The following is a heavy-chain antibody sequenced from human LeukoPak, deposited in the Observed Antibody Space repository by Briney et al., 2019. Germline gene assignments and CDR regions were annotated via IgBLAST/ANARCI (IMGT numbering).Heavy chain of an antibody. CDR2: IHYSGST. CDR3: ARSIAAAGSDWFDP. Sequence: PSETLSLTCTVSGGSISTYYWGWIRQPPGKGLEWIGYIHYSGSTNYNPSLKSRVTTLVDTSKNQLSLKLSSVTAADTAVYYCARSIAAAGSDWFDPWGQGTLVTVSS. V-gene: IGHV4-59*08. D-gene: IGHD6-13*01. CDR1: GGSISTYY. J-gene: IGHJ5*02.